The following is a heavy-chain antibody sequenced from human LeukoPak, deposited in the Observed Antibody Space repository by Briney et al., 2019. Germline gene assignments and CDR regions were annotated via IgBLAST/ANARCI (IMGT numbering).Heavy chain of an antibody. CDR1: GFTFSSYG. Sequence: PGGSLRLSCAASGFTFSSYGMHWVRQAPGKGLEWVAFIRYDGSNKYYADSVKGRFTISRDNAKNTLHLQMNSVRAEDTAVYYCARGSYGGSGWVYWGQGTLVTVSS. CDR2: IRYDGSNK. J-gene: IGHJ4*02. V-gene: IGHV3-30*02. D-gene: IGHD5-12*01. CDR3: ARGSYGGSGWVY.